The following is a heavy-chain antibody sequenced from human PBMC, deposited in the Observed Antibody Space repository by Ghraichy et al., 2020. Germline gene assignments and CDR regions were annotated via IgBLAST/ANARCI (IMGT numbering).Heavy chain of an antibody. D-gene: IGHD6-13*01. CDR2: IDWDDDK. J-gene: IGHJ4*02. Sequence: SGPTLVKPTQTLTLTCTFSGFSLSTSGMCVSWIRQPPGKALEWLARIDWDDDKYYSTSLKTRLTISKDTSKNQVVLTMTNMDPVDTATYYCARIQIAAAGSDFFDYWGQGTLVTVSS. CDR3: ARIQIAAAGSDFFDY. CDR1: GFSLSTSGMC. V-gene: IGHV2-70*11.